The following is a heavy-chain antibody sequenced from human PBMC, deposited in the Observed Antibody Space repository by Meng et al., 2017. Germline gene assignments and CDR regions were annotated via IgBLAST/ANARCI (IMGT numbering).Heavy chain of an antibody. CDR1: GLTFSSYW. CDR2: INSDGSST. CDR3: ARDPRDFWSGYYISWFDP. Sequence: GESLKISCAASGLTFSSYWMHWVRQAPGKGLVWVSRINSDGSSTSYADSVKGRFTISRDNAKNTLYLQMNSLRAEDTAVYYCARDPRDFWSGYYISWFDPWGQGTLVTVSS. J-gene: IGHJ5*02. V-gene: IGHV3-74*01. D-gene: IGHD3-3*01.